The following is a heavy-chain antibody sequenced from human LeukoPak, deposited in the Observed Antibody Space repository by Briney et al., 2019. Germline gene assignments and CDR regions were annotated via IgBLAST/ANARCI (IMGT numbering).Heavy chain of an antibody. D-gene: IGHD7-27*01. Sequence: SETLSLTCTVSGGSLSSGNHYWNWIRQPPGKGLEWIGYIYYSGSTNYNPSLKSRVTISVDTSKNQFSLKLSSVTAADTAVYYCARGGNWDDAFDIWGQGTMVTVSS. CDR3: ARGGNWDDAFDI. V-gene: IGHV4-61*01. J-gene: IGHJ3*02. CDR1: GGSLSSGNHY. CDR2: IYYSGST.